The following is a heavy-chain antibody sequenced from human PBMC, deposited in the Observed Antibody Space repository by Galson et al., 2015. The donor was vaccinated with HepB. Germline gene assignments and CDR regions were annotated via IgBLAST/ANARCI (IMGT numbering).Heavy chain of an antibody. CDR1: GGTFSSYA. Sequence: SVKVSCKASGGTFSSYAISWVRQAPGQGLEWMGGIIPIFGTANYAQKFQGRVTITADESTSTAYMELSSLRSEDTAVYYCATDSSGYYSDHDAFDIWGQGTMVTVSS. D-gene: IGHD3-22*01. J-gene: IGHJ3*02. CDR3: ATDSSGYYSDHDAFDI. V-gene: IGHV1-69*13. CDR2: IIPIFGTA.